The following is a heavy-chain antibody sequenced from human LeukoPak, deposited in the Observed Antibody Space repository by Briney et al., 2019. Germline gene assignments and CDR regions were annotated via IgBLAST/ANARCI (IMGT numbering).Heavy chain of an antibody. D-gene: IGHD3-10*01. J-gene: IGHJ4*02. CDR3: ARDKKSGESSEIDY. CDR2: INRDGSTI. V-gene: IGHV3-74*03. CDR1: GFTFSNYW. Sequence: GGSLRLSCAASGFTFSNYWVHWVRQAPGKGLVWVSRINRDGSTIKYADSVKGRFTVSRDNAKNTPNLQMNSLRAEDTAVYYCARDKKSGESSEIDYWGQGTLVTVSS.